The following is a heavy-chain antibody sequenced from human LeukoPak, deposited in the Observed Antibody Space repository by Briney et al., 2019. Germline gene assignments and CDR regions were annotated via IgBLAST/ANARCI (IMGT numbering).Heavy chain of an antibody. Sequence: GGSLRLSCAASGFTFDDYGMSWVRQAPGKGLEWVSGLNWNGGSTGYADSVKGRFTISRDNAKNSLYLQMNSLRAEDTALYYCAKPYYYGSGTYYEYFDYWGQGSLVTVSS. CDR2: LNWNGGST. D-gene: IGHD3-10*01. CDR1: GFTFDDYG. V-gene: IGHV3-20*04. J-gene: IGHJ4*02. CDR3: AKPYYYGSGTYYEYFDY.